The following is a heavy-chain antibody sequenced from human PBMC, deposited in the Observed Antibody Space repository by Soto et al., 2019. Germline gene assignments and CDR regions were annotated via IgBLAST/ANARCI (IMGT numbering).Heavy chain of an antibody. CDR3: ARYVGGFDWFDP. CDR1: GGSFSGYY. CDR2: INHSGST. J-gene: IGHJ5*02. Sequence: QVQLQQWGAGLLKPSETLSLTCAVYGGSFSGYYWSWIRQPPGKGLEWIGEINHSGSTNYNPSLKSRVTISVDTSKNQFSLKLSSVTAADTAVYYCARYVGGFDWFDPWGQGTLVTVSS. V-gene: IGHV4-34*01. D-gene: IGHD1-26*01.